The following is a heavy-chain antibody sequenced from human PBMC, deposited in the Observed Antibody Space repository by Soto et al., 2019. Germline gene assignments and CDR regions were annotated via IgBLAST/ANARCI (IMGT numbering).Heavy chain of an antibody. CDR2: INHSGST. D-gene: IGHD5-18*01. CDR3: ARDSGYRYGPIDY. V-gene: IGHV4-34*01. CDR1: GGSFSGYY. J-gene: IGHJ4*02. Sequence: SETLSLTCAVYGGSFSGYYWSWIRQPPGKGLEWIGEINHSGSTNYNPSLKSRVTISVDTSKNQFSLKLSSVTAADTAVYYCARDSGYRYGPIDYWGQGTPVTVS.